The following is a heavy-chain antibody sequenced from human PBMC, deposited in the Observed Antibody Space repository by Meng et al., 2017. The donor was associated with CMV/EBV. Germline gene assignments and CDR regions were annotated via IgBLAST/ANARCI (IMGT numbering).Heavy chain of an antibody. CDR2: INPNSGGT. CDR1: GYTFTGYY. V-gene: IGHV1-2*02. CDR3: AREYLIAAAGTNYYYGMDV. Sequence: ASVKVSCKASGYTFTGYYMHWVRQAPGQGLEWMGWINPNSGGTNYAQKFQGRVTMTRDTSISTAYMELSRLRSDDTAVYYCAREYLIAAAGTNYYYGMDVWGQGTTVTVSS. D-gene: IGHD6-13*01. J-gene: IGHJ6*02.